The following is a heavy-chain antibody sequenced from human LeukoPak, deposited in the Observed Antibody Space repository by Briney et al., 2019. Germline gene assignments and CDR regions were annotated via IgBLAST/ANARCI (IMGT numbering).Heavy chain of an antibody. CDR1: GFTFSSYS. V-gene: IGHV3-21*01. D-gene: IGHD5-18*01. Sequence: GGSLRLSCAASGFTFSSYSRNWVRQAPGKGLEWVSSISSSSSYIYYADSVKGRFTIPRDNAKNSLYLQMNSLRAEDTAVYYCASGIQLWLSDYWGQGTLVTVSS. CDR2: ISSSSSYI. CDR3: ASGIQLWLSDY. J-gene: IGHJ4*02.